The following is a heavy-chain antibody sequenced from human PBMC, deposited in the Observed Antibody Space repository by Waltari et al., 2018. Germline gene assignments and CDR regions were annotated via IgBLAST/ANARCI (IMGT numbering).Heavy chain of an antibody. V-gene: IGHV4-34*01. CDR2: INHSGST. CDR3: ARDSWYYDILTGYSTYYYYGMDV. Sequence: QVQLQQWGAGLLKPSETLSLTCAVYGGSFSGYYWSWIRQPPGKGLEWIGEINHSGSTNANPSLKSRVTISVDRSKNQFSLKLSSVTAADTAVYYCARDSWYYDILTGYSTYYYYGMDVWGQGTTVTVSS. D-gene: IGHD3-9*01. CDR1: GGSFSGYY. J-gene: IGHJ6*02.